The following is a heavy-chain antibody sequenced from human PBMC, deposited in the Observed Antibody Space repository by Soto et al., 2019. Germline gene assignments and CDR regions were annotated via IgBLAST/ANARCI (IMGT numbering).Heavy chain of an antibody. CDR1: GYSISSGNY. CDR2: IYQSGST. V-gene: IGHV4-38-2*02. J-gene: IGHJ4*02. Sequence: SETLSLTCLVSGYSISSGNYWGWTRQTPGKGLEWIGSIYQSGSTYYNPSLKSRATISVDTSKNQFSLKLSSVTAADTAVYYCARVLGAPLYYSDCWGQGTLVTVSS. CDR3: ARVLGAPLYYSDC. D-gene: IGHD1-26*01.